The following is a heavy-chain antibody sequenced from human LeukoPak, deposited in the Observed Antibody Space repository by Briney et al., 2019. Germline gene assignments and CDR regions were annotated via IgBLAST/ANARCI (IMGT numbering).Heavy chain of an antibody. CDR3: AKIPHPTYYFDY. CDR2: ISSNSSYT. CDR1: GFTFSDYY. Sequence: PGGSLTLSCAASGFTFSDYYMSWIRQAPGKGLEWVSYISSNSSYTNYADSVKGRFTISRDNAKNSLYLQMNSLRAEDTAIYYCAKIPHPTYYFDYWGQGTLVTVSS. V-gene: IGHV3-11*03. J-gene: IGHJ4*02.